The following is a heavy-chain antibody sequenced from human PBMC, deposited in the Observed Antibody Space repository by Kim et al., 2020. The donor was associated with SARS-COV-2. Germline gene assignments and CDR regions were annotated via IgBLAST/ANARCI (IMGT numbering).Heavy chain of an antibody. J-gene: IGHJ4*02. CDR1: GFTFTNYW. CDR3: TRGEYGGYLFDQ. D-gene: IGHD3-16*02. CDR2: ISRDGSTT. Sequence: GGSLRLSCAASGFTFTNYWMHWVRQAPGKGLEWVSRISRDGSTTTYADSVKGRFTISRDNAKNTLYLQINRLRAEDTAVFYCTRGEYGGYLFDQWGQGTLVTVSS. V-gene: IGHV3-74*03.